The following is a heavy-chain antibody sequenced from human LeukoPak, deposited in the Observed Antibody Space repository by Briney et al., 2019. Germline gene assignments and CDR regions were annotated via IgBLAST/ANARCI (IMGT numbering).Heavy chain of an antibody. CDR2: ISSSGDYI. Sequence: PGGSLRLSCPASGFTFSDYSMSWVRQAPGKGLEWVSSISSSGDYIYYADSVKGRFTISRDNARNSLYLQMNSLRAEATAVYYCARSRSVSNYKGMDVWGQGTTVTVSS. CDR1: GFTFSDYS. CDR3: ARSRSVSNYKGMDV. J-gene: IGHJ6*02. D-gene: IGHD5/OR15-5a*01. V-gene: IGHV3-21*01.